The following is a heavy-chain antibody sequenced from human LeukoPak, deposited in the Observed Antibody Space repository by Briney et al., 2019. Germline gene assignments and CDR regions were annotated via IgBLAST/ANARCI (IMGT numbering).Heavy chain of an antibody. CDR2: VSDHNENT. CDR1: GYTFTNYG. V-gene: IGHV1-18*01. D-gene: IGHD6-19*01. CDR3: ARTSESGWREFDY. Sequence: ASVKVSCKASGYTFTNYGIGWVRQAPGRGLEWMGWVSDHNENTNYAENFQGRVTMTTDTSTSTAYVDLRSLRSDDTAVYYCARTSESGWREFDYWGQGTLVTVSS. J-gene: IGHJ4*02.